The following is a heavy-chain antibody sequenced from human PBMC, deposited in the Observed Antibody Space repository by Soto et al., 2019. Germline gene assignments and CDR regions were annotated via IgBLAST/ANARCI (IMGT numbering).Heavy chain of an antibody. V-gene: IGHV3-9*01. CDR2: ISWNSGSI. CDR1: GFTFDDYA. J-gene: IGHJ4*02. D-gene: IGHD3-9*01. CDR3: AKSGRQNDNYFDY. Sequence: EVQLVESGGGLVQPGRSLRLSCAASGFTFDDYAMHWVRQAPGKGLEWVSGISWNSGSIGYADSVKGRITISRDNAKNSLYLQMNSLRAEDTALYYCAKSGRQNDNYFDYWGQGTLVTVSS.